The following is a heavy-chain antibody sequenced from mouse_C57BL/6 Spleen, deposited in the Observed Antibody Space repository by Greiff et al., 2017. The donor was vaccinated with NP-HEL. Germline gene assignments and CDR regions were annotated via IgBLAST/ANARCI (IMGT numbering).Heavy chain of an antibody. J-gene: IGHJ2*01. CDR1: GYTFTDYE. CDR3: TRGGYYGSSYDY. D-gene: IGHD1-1*01. V-gene: IGHV1-15*01. Sequence: VQLQQSGAELVRPGASVTLSCKASGYTFTDYEMHWVKQTPVHGLEWIGAIDPETGGTAYNQKFKGKAILTAEKSSSTAYMELRSLTSEDSAVYYCTRGGYYGSSYDYWGQGTTLTVSS. CDR2: IDPETGGT.